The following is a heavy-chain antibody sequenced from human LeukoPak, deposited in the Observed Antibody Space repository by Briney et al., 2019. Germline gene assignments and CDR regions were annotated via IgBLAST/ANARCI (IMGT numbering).Heavy chain of an antibody. CDR3: ARAKKRYDYGDYKNWFDP. V-gene: IGHV4-59*01. CDR2: IYYSGST. J-gene: IGHJ5*02. CDR1: GGSISSYY. Sequence: SETLSLTCTVSGGSISSYYWSWIRQPPGKGLEWIGYIYYSGSTNYSPSLKSRVTISVDTSKNQFSLKLSSVTAADTAVYYCARAKKRYDYGDYKNWFDPWGQGTLVTVSS. D-gene: IGHD4-17*01.